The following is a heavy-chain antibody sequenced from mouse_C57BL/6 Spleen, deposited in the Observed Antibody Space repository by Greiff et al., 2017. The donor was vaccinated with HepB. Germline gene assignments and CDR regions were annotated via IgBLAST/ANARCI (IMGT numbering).Heavy chain of an antibody. D-gene: IGHD1-2*01. CDR1: GYSITSGYG. CDR3: ARTARIKY. Sequence: EVKLMESGPGLVKPSQSLSLTCTVTGYSITSGYGWNWIRQFPGNKLEWMGYISYSGSTNYNPSLKSRISITRDTVKNQFFLQLNSVTTEDTATYYCARTARIKYWGQGTTLTVSS. J-gene: IGHJ2*01. CDR2: ISYSGST. V-gene: IGHV3-2*02.